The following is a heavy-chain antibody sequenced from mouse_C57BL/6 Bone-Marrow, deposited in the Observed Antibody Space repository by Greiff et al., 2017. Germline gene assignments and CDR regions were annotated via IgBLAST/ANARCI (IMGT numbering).Heavy chain of an antibody. Sequence: VKLQESGAELVKPGASVKMSCKASGYTFTTYPIEWMKQNHGKSLEWIGNFHPYNDDTKYNEKFKGKATLTVEKSSSTVYLELSRLTSDDSAVYYCARGGNYGGYYFDYWGQGTTLTVS. J-gene: IGHJ2*01. CDR1: GYTFTTYP. CDR3: ARGGNYGGYYFDY. CDR2: FHPYNDDT. D-gene: IGHD2-1*01. V-gene: IGHV1-47*01.